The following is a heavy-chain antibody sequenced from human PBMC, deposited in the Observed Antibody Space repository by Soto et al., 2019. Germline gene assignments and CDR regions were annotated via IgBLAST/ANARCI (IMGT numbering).Heavy chain of an antibody. J-gene: IGHJ5*01. CDR2: VWNDGINK. CDR1: GFIFSAYG. Sequence: LRLSCAASGFIFSAYGIHWVRQAPGKGLEWVAIVWNDGINKYYADSVKGRFTISRDNFKNTVDLQMNSLRVEDTAVYYCARLAYSNFLGGLDSWGQGTLVTVSS. D-gene: IGHD1-26*01. CDR3: ARLAYSNFLGGLDS. V-gene: IGHV3-33*01.